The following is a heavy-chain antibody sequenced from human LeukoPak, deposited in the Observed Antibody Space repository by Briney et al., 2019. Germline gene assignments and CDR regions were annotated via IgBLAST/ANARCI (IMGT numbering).Heavy chain of an antibody. J-gene: IGHJ4*02. CDR2: ISYDGNKK. V-gene: IGHV3-30*18. Sequence: GGSLRLSCAASGFTFSNYGMHWVRQAPGKGLEWVAVISYDGNKKYYADSMKGRLTISRDNSKDTVDLQMNSLRAEDTAVYYCAKGSQIGYSSGWDWGQGTLVTVSS. CDR3: AKGSQIGYSSGWD. D-gene: IGHD6-19*01. CDR1: GFTFSNYG.